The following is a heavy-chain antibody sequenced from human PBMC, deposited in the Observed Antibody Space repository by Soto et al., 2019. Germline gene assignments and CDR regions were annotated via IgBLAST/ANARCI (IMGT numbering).Heavy chain of an antibody. D-gene: IGHD5-18*01. CDR2: IYRSGST. J-gene: IGHJ6*02. CDR1: GYSISSGYY. CDR3: ARDRVDTAMVPGNFYYYGMDV. Sequence: SETLSLTCAVSGYSISSGYYWGWIRQPPGKGLEWIGSIYRSGSTYYNPSLKSRVTISVDTSKNQFSLKLSSVTAADTAVYYCARDRVDTAMVPGNFYYYGMDVWGQGTTVTVSS. V-gene: IGHV4-38-2*02.